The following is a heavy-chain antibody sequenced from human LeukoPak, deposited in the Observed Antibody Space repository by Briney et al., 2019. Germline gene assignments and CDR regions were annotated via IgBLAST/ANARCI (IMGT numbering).Heavy chain of an antibody. Sequence: GGSLRLSCATSGFTFSSYWMNWVRQAPGKGLEWVANIKQDGVDKYYVDSVKGRFTISRDNAKRSLYLQMNSLRAEDTAVYYYARDLYSYGANQDDYWGQGTLVTVSS. CDR2: IKQDGVDK. J-gene: IGHJ4*02. V-gene: IGHV3-7*01. CDR1: GFTFSSYW. CDR3: ARDLYSYGANQDDY. D-gene: IGHD5-18*01.